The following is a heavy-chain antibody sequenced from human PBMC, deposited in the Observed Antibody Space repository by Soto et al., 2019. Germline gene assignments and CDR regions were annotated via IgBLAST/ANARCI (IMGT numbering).Heavy chain of an antibody. J-gene: IGHJ4*02. CDR2: IYYSGST. D-gene: IGHD3-10*01. CDR3: ARDGPGG. V-gene: IGHV4-30-4*01. Sequence: QVQLQESGPGLVRPSQTLSLTCTVSGGSISSTDFYWSWIRQPPGKGLEWIGYIYYSGSTYYNPSLKSRITISVDTSKNQFSLDLTSVTVADTAVYYCARDGPGGWGQGTLVTVSS. CDR1: GGSISSTDFY.